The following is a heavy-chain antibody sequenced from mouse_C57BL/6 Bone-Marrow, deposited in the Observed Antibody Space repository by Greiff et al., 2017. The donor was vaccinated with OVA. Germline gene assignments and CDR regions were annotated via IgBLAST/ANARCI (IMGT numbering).Heavy chain of an antibody. Sequence: VQLQQPGAELVMPGASVKLSCKASGYTFTSYWLHWVKQRPGQGLEWIGEIDPSDSYTNYNQKFKGKSTFTVDKSSSTAYMQLSSLTSEDSAVYYCARGGSPLDYWGQGTTLTVSS. V-gene: IGHV1-69*01. CDR1: GYTFTSYW. CDR2: IDPSDSYT. CDR3: ARGGSPLDY. J-gene: IGHJ2*01.